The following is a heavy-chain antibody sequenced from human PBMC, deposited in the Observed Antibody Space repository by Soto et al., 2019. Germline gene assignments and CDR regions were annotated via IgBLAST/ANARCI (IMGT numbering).Heavy chain of an antibody. D-gene: IGHD2-15*01. CDR2: IFHSGST. CDR1: RAFINSGGFY. CDR3: VRGGIAGHWFAP. J-gene: IGHJ5*02. Sequence: QVQLQESGPGLVKPTQTLSLTCSVSRAFINSGGFYYSWIRQPPGKGLEWLGYIFHSGSTLYNPSLRGRLTLSADTSRTQLSLYPTSVTAADTAVYYCVRGGIAGHWFAPWGQGILVTVSS. V-gene: IGHV4-31*03.